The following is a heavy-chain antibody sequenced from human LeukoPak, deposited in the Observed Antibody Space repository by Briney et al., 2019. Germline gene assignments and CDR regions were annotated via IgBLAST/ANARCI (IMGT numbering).Heavy chain of an antibody. CDR1: GGSISSYY. Sequence: SETLSLTCTVSGGSISSYYWSWIRQPPGKGLEWIGYIYTSGSTNYNPSLKSRVTISVDTSKNQFSLKLSSVTAPDTAVYYCARQTVLLGSSSGGDYFDYWGQGTLVTVSS. CDR3: ARQTVLLGSSSGGDYFDY. CDR2: IYTSGST. V-gene: IGHV4-4*09. J-gene: IGHJ4*02. D-gene: IGHD6-6*01.